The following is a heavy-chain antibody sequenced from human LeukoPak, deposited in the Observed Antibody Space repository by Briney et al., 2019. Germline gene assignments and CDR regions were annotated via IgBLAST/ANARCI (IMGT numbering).Heavy chain of an antibody. V-gene: IGHV3-23*01. CDR2: ISGSGGST. CDR1: GFTFSSYA. D-gene: IGHD2-2*01. CDR3: ASDIVVVPAAMDYYMDV. J-gene: IGHJ6*03. Sequence: PGGSLRLSCAASGFTFSSYAMGWVRQAPGKGLEWVSAISGSGGSTYYADSVKGRFTISRDNSKNTLYLQMNSLRAEDTAVYYCASDIVVVPAAMDYYMDVWGKGTTVTVSS.